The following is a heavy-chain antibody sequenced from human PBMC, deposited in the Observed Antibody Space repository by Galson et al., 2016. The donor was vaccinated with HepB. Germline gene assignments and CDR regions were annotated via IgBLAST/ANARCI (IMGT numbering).Heavy chain of an antibody. Sequence: LSLTCTVSGGSIISDVSYWTWIRQHPGRGLEWIGHIHYSGSSHYNPSLTSRLITSVDASKNQISLRLTSVTAADTAVYYCARAASVGRHDFWGGFGEQGRVGLGLDVWGKGTTVTVSS. D-gene: IGHD3-3*01. CDR3: ARAASVGRHDFWGGFGEQGRVGLGLDV. J-gene: IGHJ6*04. CDR2: IHYSGSS. V-gene: IGHV4-31*03. CDR1: GGSIISDVSY.